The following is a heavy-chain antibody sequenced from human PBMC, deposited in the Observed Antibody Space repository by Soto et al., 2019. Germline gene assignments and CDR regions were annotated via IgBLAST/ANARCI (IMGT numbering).Heavy chain of an antibody. CDR1: GFTFSSYS. Sequence: GGSLRLSCAASGFTFSSYSVNWVRQAPGKGLEWVSYISSSSSTIYYADSVKGRFTISRDNAKNSLYQQMNSLRAEDTAVYYCARTGHIVVVTAIGDYYGMDVWGQGTTVTVSS. D-gene: IGHD2-21*02. V-gene: IGHV3-48*01. CDR2: ISSSSSTI. CDR3: ARTGHIVVVTAIGDYYGMDV. J-gene: IGHJ6*02.